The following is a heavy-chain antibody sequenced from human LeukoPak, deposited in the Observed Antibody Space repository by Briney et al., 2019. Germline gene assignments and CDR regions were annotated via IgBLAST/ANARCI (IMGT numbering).Heavy chain of an antibody. CDR1: GGSISSSNW. V-gene: IGHV4-4*02. CDR2: IYHSGST. CDR3: ARVGTWFGELFLSYYFDY. J-gene: IGHJ4*02. Sequence: SETLSLTCAVSGGSISSSNWWSWVRQPPGKGLEWIGEIYHSGSTNYNPSLKSRVTISVDKSKNQFSLKLSSVTAADTAVYYCARVGTWFGELFLSYYFDYWGQGTLVTVSS. D-gene: IGHD3-10*01.